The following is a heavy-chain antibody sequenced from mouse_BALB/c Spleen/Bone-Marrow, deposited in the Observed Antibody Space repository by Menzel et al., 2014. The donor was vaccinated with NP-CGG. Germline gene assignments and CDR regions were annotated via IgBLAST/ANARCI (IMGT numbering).Heavy chain of an antibody. CDR2: IYPGNVNT. Sequence: VKLVESGPELVKPGASVRISCKASGYTFTSCYIHWVKQRPGQGLEWIGWIYPGNVNTKYNEKFKGKATLTADKSSSTAYMQLSSLTSEDSAVYFCARGGDGYSNAMDYWGQGTSVTVSS. CDR3: ARGGDGYSNAMDY. J-gene: IGHJ4*01. CDR1: GYTFTSCY. V-gene: IGHV1S56*01. D-gene: IGHD2-3*01.